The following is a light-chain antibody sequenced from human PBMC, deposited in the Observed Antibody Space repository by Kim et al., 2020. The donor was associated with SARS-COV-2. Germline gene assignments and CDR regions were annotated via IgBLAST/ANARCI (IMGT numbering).Light chain of an antibody. CDR1: SSDVGSYNL. J-gene: IGLJ3*02. CDR3: CSYAGTLRV. V-gene: IGLV2-23*01. Sequence: PGQSITISCTGTSSDVGSYNLVSWYQQHPGKAPKLMIYEGSKRPSGVSNRFSGSKSGNTASLTISGLQAEDEADYYCCSYAGTLRVFGGGTKLTVL. CDR2: EGS.